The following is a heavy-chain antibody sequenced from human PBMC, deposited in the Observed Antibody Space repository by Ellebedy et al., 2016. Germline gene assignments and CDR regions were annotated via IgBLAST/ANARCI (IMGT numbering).Heavy chain of an antibody. D-gene: IGHD2-2*02. CDR1: GFTFSNYG. CDR3: ARAPGDSSCYNY. CDR2: IWNDGSKK. Sequence: GESLKLSXAASGFTFSNYGMHWVRQAPGKGLEWVAVIWNDGSKKYYADSVKGRFTIARDNSKSTLYLQMNSLRAEDTAVYYCARAPGDSSCYNYWGQGALVTVSS. J-gene: IGHJ4*02. V-gene: IGHV3-33*01.